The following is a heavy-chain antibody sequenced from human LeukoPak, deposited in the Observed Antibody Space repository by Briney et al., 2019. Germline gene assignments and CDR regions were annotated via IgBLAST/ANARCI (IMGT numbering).Heavy chain of an antibody. Sequence: SETLSLTCTVSGGSISSYYWSWIRQPPGKGLEWIGYIYCSGSTNYNPSLKSRVTISVDTSKNQFSLKLSSVTAADTAVYYCARDSAGGLYFDYWGQGTLVTVSS. CDR3: ARDSAGGLYFDY. CDR1: GGSISSYY. V-gene: IGHV4-59*01. CDR2: IYCSGST. J-gene: IGHJ4*02. D-gene: IGHD2-15*01.